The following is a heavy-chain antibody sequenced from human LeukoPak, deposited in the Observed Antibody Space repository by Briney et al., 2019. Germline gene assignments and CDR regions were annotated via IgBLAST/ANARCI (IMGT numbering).Heavy chain of an antibody. D-gene: IGHD3-22*01. CDR3: AAMIGYFDY. Sequence: SETLSLTCTVSGGSISSYYWSWIRQPPGKGLEWIGYIYYSGSTNYNPSLKSRVTISVDTFKNQFSLKLSSVTAADTAVYYCAAMIGYFDYWGQGILVTVSS. CDR1: GGSISSYY. V-gene: IGHV4-59*08. J-gene: IGHJ4*02. CDR2: IYYSGST.